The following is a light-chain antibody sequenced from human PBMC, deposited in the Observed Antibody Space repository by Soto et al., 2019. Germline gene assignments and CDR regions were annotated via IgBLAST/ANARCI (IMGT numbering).Light chain of an antibody. J-gene: IGLJ1*01. V-gene: IGLV2-8*01. Sequence: QSVLTQPPSASGSPGQSVTISCTGTSSDVGGYNYVSWYQQHPGKAPKLLIYEVNNRPSGVSHRFSGSKSGNTASLTISGLQAEDEADYYCSSFASTHTYVFGTGTQLTVL. CDR3: SSFASTHTYV. CDR1: SSDVGGYNY. CDR2: EVN.